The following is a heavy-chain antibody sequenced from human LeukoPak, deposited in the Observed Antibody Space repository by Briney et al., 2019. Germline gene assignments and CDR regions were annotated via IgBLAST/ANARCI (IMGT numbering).Heavy chain of an antibody. J-gene: IGHJ6*03. Sequence: QPGGSLRLSCLASGFTFSNYAMSWVRQAPGKGLEWVLSISGSDGSTYYADSMKGRSTISRDNSENTLYLQMNSLRDEDTAVYYCAKGVRLGAITMIRGVRRTYYYMDVWGKGTTVTISS. D-gene: IGHD3-10*01. CDR1: GFTFSNYA. V-gene: IGHV3-23*01. CDR2: ISGSDGST. CDR3: AKGVRLGAITMIRGVRRTYYYMDV.